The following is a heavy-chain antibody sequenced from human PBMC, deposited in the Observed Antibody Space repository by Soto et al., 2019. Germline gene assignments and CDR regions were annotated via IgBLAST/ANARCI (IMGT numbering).Heavy chain of an antibody. V-gene: IGHV1-46*01. D-gene: IGHD6-19*01. Sequence: ASVKVSCKASGYTFTSYYMHWVRQAPGQGLEWMGIINPSGGSTNYAQKFQGRVTMTRDTSTSTVYMELSSLRSEDTAVYYCARDALGIAVAGTVYYYYGMDVWGQGTTVTVSS. J-gene: IGHJ6*02. CDR3: ARDALGIAVAGTVYYYYGMDV. CDR1: GYTFTSYY. CDR2: INPSGGST.